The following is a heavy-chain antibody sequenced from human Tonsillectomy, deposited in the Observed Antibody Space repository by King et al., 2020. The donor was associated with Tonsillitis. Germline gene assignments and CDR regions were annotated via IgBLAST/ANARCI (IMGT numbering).Heavy chain of an antibody. J-gene: IGHJ6*02. D-gene: IGHD3-3*01. Sequence: VQLVESGGGLVQPGGSLRLSCAASGFTFSTYAMTWVRQAPGKGLEWVSVMSGAGARTYHAASAKGRFTISRDNSKNTLYLQMNSLRAEYTAVYYCAKCPYDFWSGGLYYAMDVWGQGTTVTVSS. V-gene: IGHV3-23*04. CDR2: MSGAGART. CDR1: GFTFSTYA. CDR3: AKCPYDFWSGGLYYAMDV.